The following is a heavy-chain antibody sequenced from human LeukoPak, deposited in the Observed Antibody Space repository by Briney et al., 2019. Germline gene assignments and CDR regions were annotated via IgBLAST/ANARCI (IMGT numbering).Heavy chain of an antibody. CDR2: IYTDAST. Sequence: GGSLRLSCAASGFTVSSYYMSWVRQAPGKGLEWVSVIYTDASTSYADSVKGRFTISRDNSRNTLYLQMDSLRSEDTAVYYCARDFFPIVDSTWYEIGYWGQGTLVTVSS. D-gene: IGHD2-21*01. CDR3: ARDFFPIVDSTWYEIGY. J-gene: IGHJ4*02. CDR1: GFTVSSYY. V-gene: IGHV3-66*01.